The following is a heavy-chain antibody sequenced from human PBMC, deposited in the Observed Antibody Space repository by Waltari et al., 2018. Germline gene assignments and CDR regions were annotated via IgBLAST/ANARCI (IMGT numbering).Heavy chain of an antibody. CDR1: GFTFSSYA. D-gene: IGHD3-22*01. Sequence: EVQLLESGGGLVQPGGSLRLSCAASGFTFSSYAMSWVRQAPGKGLEWVSAISDSGGSTYYADSGKGRFTISRDNSKNTLYLQMNSLRAEDTAVYYCAKDPNHYYDSSGYYDYWGQGTLVTVSS. CDR3: AKDPNHYYDSSGYYDY. J-gene: IGHJ4*02. CDR2: ISDSGGST. V-gene: IGHV3-23*01.